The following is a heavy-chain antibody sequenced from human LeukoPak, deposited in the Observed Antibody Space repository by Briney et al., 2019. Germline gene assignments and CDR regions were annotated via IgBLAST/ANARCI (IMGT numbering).Heavy chain of an antibody. CDR1: GFTFSSYA. D-gene: IGHD3-16*02. CDR3: AKDGVGRLRLGKLSQFDY. Sequence: GGSLRLSCAASGFTFSSYAVSWVRQAPGKWLEWVSAITGSGGSTYYADSVKGRFTISRDNSKNTLYLQMNSLRAEDTAVYFCAKDGVGRLRLGKLSQFDYWGQGTLVTVYS. J-gene: IGHJ4*02. V-gene: IGHV3-23*01. CDR2: ITGSGGST.